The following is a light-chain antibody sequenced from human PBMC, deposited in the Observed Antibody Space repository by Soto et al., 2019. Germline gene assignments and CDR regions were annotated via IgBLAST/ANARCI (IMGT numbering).Light chain of an antibody. J-gene: IGKJ4*01. CDR3: QPYNNWPLN. V-gene: IGKV3-15*01. CDR1: QTIYNN. CDR2: HTS. Sequence: IVMTQSPDTLSVSPLEIATLSFSASQTIYNNVAWYQKRPGQAPRLLIYHTSSRATGIPARFSGSRSGAEFTLTINSLQSEDFAVYYCQPYNNWPLNFGGGTKVDIK.